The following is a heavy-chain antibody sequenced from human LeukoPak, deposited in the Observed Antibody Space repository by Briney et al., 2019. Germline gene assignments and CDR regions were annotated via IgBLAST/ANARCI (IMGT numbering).Heavy chain of an antibody. V-gene: IGHV3-48*03. CDR2: ISSSGSTI. J-gene: IGHJ6*04. Sequence: GGSLRLSCAASGFTFSSYEMNWARQAPGKGLEWVSYISSSGSTIYYADAVKGRFTISRDNAKNSLYLQMNSLRAEDTAVYYCAELGITMIGGVWGKGTTVTISS. CDR3: AELGITMIGGV. CDR1: GFTFSSYE. D-gene: IGHD3-10*02.